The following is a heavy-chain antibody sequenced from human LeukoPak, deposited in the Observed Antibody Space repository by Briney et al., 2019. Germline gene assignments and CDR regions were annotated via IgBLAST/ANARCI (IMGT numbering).Heavy chain of an antibody. CDR2: ISGTGDST. CDR1: GFTFSSYA. CDR3: GVAWGITLGPIDY. Sequence: GGTLRLSCAASGFTFSSYAMSWVRQAPGKGLEWVSVISGTGDSTYYSDSVKGRFTISRDNSKNSLHLQMNSLRAEDTAVYHCGVAWGITLGPIDYWGQGTLVTVSS. D-gene: IGHD1-20*01. V-gene: IGHV3-23*01. J-gene: IGHJ4*02.